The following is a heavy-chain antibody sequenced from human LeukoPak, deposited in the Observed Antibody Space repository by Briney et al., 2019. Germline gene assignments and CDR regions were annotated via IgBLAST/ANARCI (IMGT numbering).Heavy chain of an antibody. CDR3: ARVQKYYDILTLDY. Sequence: SETLSLTCTVSGGSISDYYWSWFRQPPGKGLEWIGYIYYSGSTNYNPSLKSRVTISVDTSKNQFSLKLSSVTAADTAVYYCARVQKYYDILTLDYWGQGTLVTVSS. D-gene: IGHD3-9*01. CDR2: IYYSGST. CDR1: GGSISDYY. V-gene: IGHV4-59*01. J-gene: IGHJ4*02.